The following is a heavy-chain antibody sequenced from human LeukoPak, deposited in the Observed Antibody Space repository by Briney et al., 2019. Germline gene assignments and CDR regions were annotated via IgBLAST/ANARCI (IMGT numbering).Heavy chain of an antibody. Sequence: SETLSLTCTVSGGSISSYYWSWIRQPPGKGLEWIGYIYYGGSTNYNPSLKSRVTISVDTSKNQFSLKLTSVTAADTAVYYCARDWGVAATPGYMDVWGKGTTVTVSS. CDR2: IYYGGST. J-gene: IGHJ6*03. CDR1: GGSISSYY. D-gene: IGHD3-16*01. CDR3: ARDWGVAATPGYMDV. V-gene: IGHV4-59*01.